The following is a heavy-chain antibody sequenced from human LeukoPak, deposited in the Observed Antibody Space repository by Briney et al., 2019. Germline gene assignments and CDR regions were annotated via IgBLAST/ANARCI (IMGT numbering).Heavy chain of an antibody. CDR2: ITWDGTST. D-gene: IGHD2-2*01. J-gene: IGHJ4*02. V-gene: IGHV3-43*01. CDR3: AKGGLYGCSSTSCSLDY. CDR1: GFTFDDYT. Sequence: GGSLRLSCAASGFTFDDYTMHWVRQTPGKGLEWVSLITWDGTSTHYADSVKGRFTISRDNSKSSLYLQMNSLRTEDTALYYCAKGGLYGCSSTSCSLDYWGQGTLVTVSS.